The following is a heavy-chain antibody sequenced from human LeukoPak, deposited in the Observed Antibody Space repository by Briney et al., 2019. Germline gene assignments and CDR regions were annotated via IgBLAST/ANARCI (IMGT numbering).Heavy chain of an antibody. CDR1: GFTFSSYE. Sequence: PGGSLRLSCAASGFTFSSYEMNWVRQAPGKGLEWVSYISSSGSTTYYADSVKGRFTISRDNAKHSLYLQMNSLRAEDTAVYYCARTMATIDFDYWGQGTLVTVSS. J-gene: IGHJ4*02. D-gene: IGHD5-12*01. CDR3: ARTMATIDFDY. V-gene: IGHV3-48*03. CDR2: ISSSGSTT.